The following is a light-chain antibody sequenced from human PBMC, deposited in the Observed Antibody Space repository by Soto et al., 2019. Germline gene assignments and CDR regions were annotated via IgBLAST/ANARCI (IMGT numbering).Light chain of an antibody. J-gene: IGKJ1*01. V-gene: IGKV1-5*01. CDR3: QQYSTYPWT. CDR2: DAS. Sequence: IQMKQSPSTLSASVGDRVTMTCRASQSISSWLAWDQQKPGKAPKVLIFDASSLESGVPSRFSGSGSATEFTLTISSLQPDDFATYYCQQYSTYPWTFGQGTKVDIK. CDR1: QSISSW.